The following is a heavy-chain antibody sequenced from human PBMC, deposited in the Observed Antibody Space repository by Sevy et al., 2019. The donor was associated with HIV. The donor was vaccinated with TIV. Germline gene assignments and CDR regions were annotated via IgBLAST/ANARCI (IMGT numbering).Heavy chain of an antibody. D-gene: IGHD6-13*01. J-gene: IGHJ4*02. CDR1: GFSFTSHS. V-gene: IGHV3-21*01. CDR2: ISGSGSYI. CDR3: VTAGQYSSSWSGY. Sequence: GGSLRLSCAASGFSFTSHSMTWVRQAPGKGLEWVSFISGSGSYIYYADSVKGRFTISRDNDKNSVYLQMDSLRVEDTAVYYCVTAGQYSSSWSGYWGQGTLVTVSS.